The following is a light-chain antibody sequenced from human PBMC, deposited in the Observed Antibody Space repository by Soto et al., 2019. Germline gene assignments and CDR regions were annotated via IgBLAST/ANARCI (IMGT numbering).Light chain of an antibody. CDR1: SGHSSYA. CDR3: QTWGTGSHYV. J-gene: IGLJ1*01. CDR2: LTSDGSH. Sequence: QAVVTQSPSASASLGASVKLTCTLSSGHSSYAIAWHQQQPEKGPRYLMKLTSDGSHSKGDGIPDRFSGSSSGAERYLTISSLRSEDEADYYCQTWGTGSHYVFGTGTKVTVL. V-gene: IGLV4-69*01.